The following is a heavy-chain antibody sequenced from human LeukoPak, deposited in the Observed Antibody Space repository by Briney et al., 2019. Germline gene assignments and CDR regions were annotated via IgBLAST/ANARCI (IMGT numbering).Heavy chain of an antibody. V-gene: IGHV3-21*01. J-gene: IGHJ4*02. CDR1: GFTFSTYA. D-gene: IGHD3-22*01. Sequence: KSGGSLRLSCAASGFTFSTYAMNWVRQAPGKGLEWVSSISVRSNYIYYADSVRGRFSISRDDARESLYLQMNSLRAEDTAVYYCVRLRRNSDTSGYYYYYDFWGQGTLVTVSS. CDR2: ISVRSNYI. CDR3: VRLRRNSDTSGYYYYYDF.